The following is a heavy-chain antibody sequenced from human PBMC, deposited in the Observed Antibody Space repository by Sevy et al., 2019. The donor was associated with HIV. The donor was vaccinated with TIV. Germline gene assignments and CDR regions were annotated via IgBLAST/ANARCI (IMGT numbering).Heavy chain of an antibody. CDR2: LDSGNGEI. J-gene: IGHJ5*02. D-gene: IGHD2-15*01. Sequence: ASVKVSCKVFGYSLSKLSMHWVRQAPGKGLEWMGSLDSGNGEITYAQTLQGRVTMTEDTSTDTAYMELSSLTSEDTATYYCATVGLGYYSGSSYYQGDWFDPWGQGTLVTVSS. CDR1: GYSLSKLS. V-gene: IGHV1-24*01. CDR3: ATVGLGYYSGSSYYQGDWFDP.